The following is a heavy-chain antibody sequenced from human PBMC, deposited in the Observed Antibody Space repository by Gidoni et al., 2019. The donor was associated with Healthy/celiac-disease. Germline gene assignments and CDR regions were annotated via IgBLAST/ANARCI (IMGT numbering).Heavy chain of an antibody. CDR1: GFTLGDYA. V-gene: IGHV3-49*03. CDR2: IRSKAYGETT. CDR3: TRGSPTYYYDSSGYYGPFDI. D-gene: IGHD3-22*01. J-gene: IGHJ3*02. Sequence: EVQLVESGGGLVQPGRSLRLSCTASGFTLGDYAMSWFRQAPGKGLEWVGFIRSKAYGETTEYAASVKGRFTISRDDSKSIAYLQMNSLKTEDTAVYYCTRGSPTYYYDSSGYYGPFDIWGQGTMVTVSS.